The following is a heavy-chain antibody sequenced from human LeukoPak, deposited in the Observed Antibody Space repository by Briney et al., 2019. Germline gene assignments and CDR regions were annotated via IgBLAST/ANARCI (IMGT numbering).Heavy chain of an antibody. CDR2: TFAGYSYS. CDR1: GYNFTPYW. J-gene: IGHJ3*02. D-gene: IGHD1-26*01. V-gene: IGHV5-51*01. CDR3: ARVRGSYYTAFDI. Sequence: GESLKISCQSFGYNFTPYWIVRVRQMPGKGLEWMGITFAGYSYSIYSPSFQGQVTMSVDKSISTAYLQWSSLKASDTAMYYCARVRGSYYTAFDIWGQGTMVTVSS.